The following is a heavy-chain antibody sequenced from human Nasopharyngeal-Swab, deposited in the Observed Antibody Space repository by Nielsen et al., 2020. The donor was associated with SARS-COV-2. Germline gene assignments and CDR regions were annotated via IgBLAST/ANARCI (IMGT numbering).Heavy chain of an antibody. CDR2: INHSGST. CDR1: GGSFSGYY. Sequence: SETLSLTCAVYGGSFSGYYWSWIRQPPGKGLEWIGEINHSGSTNYNPSLKSRVTISVDTSKNQFSLKLSSVTAADTAVYYCARGLRILYCSGGSCYSGFDYWGQGTLVNVSS. J-gene: IGHJ4*02. CDR3: ARGLRILYCSGGSCYSGFDY. V-gene: IGHV4-34*01. D-gene: IGHD2-15*01.